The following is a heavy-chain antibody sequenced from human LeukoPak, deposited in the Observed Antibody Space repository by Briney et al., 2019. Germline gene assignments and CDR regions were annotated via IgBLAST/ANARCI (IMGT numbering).Heavy chain of an antibody. D-gene: IGHD6-6*01. CDR2: TVGGGSPNT. J-gene: IGHJ6*03. V-gene: IGHV3-23*01. CDR3: ARADSSIAARLSRSSIFNYYYYMDV. CDR1: GFYFANYA. Sequence: GGSLRLSCAASGFYFANYAMSWVRQAPGKGLEWVSATVGGGSPNTYHADSVKGRFTISRDNAKNSLYLQMNSLRAEDTAVYCARADSSIAARLSRSSIFNYYYYMDVWGKGTTVTVSS.